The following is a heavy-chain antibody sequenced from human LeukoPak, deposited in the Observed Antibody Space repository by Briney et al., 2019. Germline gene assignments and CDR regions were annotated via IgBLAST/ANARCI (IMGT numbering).Heavy chain of an antibody. D-gene: IGHD3-9*01. Sequence: VASVKVSCKASGYTFTSYDINWVRQATGQGLEWMGWMNPNSGNTGYAQKFQGRVTMTRDTSTSTAYMEMSGLRSEDTAVYFCARDRGFACTSDWGQGTLVTVSS. CDR3: ARDRGFACTSD. CDR2: MNPNSGNT. CDR1: GYTFTSYD. V-gene: IGHV1-8*01. J-gene: IGHJ4*02.